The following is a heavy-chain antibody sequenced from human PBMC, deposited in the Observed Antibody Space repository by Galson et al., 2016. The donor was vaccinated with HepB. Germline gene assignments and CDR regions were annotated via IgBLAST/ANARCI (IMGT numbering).Heavy chain of an antibody. V-gene: IGHV4-39*01. CDR3: ARRSYYDFWSGFWFDY. CDR1: GGSLSGHY. Sequence: ETLSLTCTVDGGSLSGHYWSWIRQPPGKGLEWIGSIYYSGSTYYNSSLKSRVTISVDTSKNQFSLKLSSVTAADTAVYYCARRSYYDFWSGFWFDYWGQGTLVTVSS. J-gene: IGHJ4*02. D-gene: IGHD3-3*01. CDR2: IYYSGST.